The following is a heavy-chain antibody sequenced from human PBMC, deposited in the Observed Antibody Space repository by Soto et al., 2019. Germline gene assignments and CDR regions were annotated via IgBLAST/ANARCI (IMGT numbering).Heavy chain of an antibody. CDR3: VKALVTIAAAGIFDY. J-gene: IGHJ4*02. D-gene: IGHD6-13*01. CDR1: GFSFSSYT. V-gene: IGHV3-64D*06. CDR2: ISSNGGSK. Sequence: PAGSLSLSCSASGFSFSSYTLHWVCQASGKGLEYVSAISSNGGSKYYAHYVKRRFTISRDNSKNTLYLQMSILRAEDTAVYYCVKALVTIAAAGIFDYWGQGT.